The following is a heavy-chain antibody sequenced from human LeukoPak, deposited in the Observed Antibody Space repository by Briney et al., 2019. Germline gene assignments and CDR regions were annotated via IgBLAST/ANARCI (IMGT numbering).Heavy chain of an antibody. V-gene: IGHV3-23*01. D-gene: IGHD1-26*01. CDR1: GFTFRNSV. CDR2: TTASGGST. J-gene: IGHJ4*02. CDR3: APGSNWPGYFDY. Sequence: PGGSLRLSCAASGFTFRNSVMSWVRQAPGKGLEWVSPTTASGGSTYYADSVKGRFTVSRDNSKNTLYLQMNSLTVEDTAVYYCAPGSNWPGYFDYWGQGTLVTVSS.